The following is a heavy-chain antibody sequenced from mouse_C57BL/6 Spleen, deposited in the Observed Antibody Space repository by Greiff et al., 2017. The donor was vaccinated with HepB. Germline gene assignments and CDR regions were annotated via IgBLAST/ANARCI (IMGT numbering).Heavy chain of an antibody. D-gene: IGHD2-4*01. CDR1: GFSLTSYG. CDR2: IWSGGST. J-gene: IGHJ4*01. CDR3: AREGDYDGGYYAMDY. V-gene: IGHV2-2*01. Sequence: ESGPGLVQPSQSLSITCTVSGFSLTSYGVHWVRQSPGKGLEWLGVIWSGGSTDYNAAFISRLSISKDNSKSQVFFKMNSLEADDTAIYYCAREGDYDGGYYAMDYWGQGTSVTVSS.